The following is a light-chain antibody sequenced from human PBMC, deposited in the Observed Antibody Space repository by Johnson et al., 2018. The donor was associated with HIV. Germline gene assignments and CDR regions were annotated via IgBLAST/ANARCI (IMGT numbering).Light chain of an antibody. CDR3: ATWDSSLITYV. CDR1: SSNIGNNY. Sequence: QSVLTQPPSVSAAPGQKVTISCSGSSSNIGNNYVSWYQQLPGTAPKLLIYENNKRPSGIPDRFSGSKSGTSATLGITGLQTGDEADYCCATWDSSLITYVCGTGTKVTVL. CDR2: ENN. V-gene: IGLV1-51*02. J-gene: IGLJ1*01.